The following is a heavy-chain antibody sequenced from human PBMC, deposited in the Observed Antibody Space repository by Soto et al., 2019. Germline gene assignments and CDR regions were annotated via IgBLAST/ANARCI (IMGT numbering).Heavy chain of an antibody. V-gene: IGHV3-30-3*01. CDR1: GFTFSSYA. Sequence: GGSLRLSCVASGFTFSSYAMHWVRQAPGKGLEWVAVISYDGSNKYYADSVKGRFTISRDNSKNTLYLQMNSLRAEDTAVYYCARDHGIAAAGLDYWGQGTLVTVSS. CDR3: ARDHGIAAAGLDY. CDR2: ISYDGSNK. D-gene: IGHD6-13*01. J-gene: IGHJ4*02.